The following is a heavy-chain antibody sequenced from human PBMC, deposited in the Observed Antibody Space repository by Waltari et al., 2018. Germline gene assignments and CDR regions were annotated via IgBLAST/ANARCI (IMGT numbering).Heavy chain of an antibody. J-gene: IGHJ2*01. D-gene: IGHD3-22*01. CDR3: ARGAGYYYDSRSSWYFDL. CDR2: IYSGGST. CDR1: GSTVSSNY. V-gene: IGHV3-53*01. Sequence: EVQLVESGGGLIQPGGSLRLSCAASGSTVSSNYMSWVRQAPGKGLEWVSVIYSGGSTYYADSVKGRFTISRDNSKNTLYLQMNSLRAEDTAVYYCARGAGYYYDSRSSWYFDLWGRGTLVTVSS.